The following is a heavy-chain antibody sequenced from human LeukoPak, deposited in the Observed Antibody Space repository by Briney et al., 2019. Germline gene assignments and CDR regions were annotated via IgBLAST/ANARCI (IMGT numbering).Heavy chain of an antibody. CDR3: ARDSRYSFDY. J-gene: IGHJ4*02. V-gene: IGHV4-59*01. CDR2: IYYSGST. Sequence: SETLSLTFTVSGGSISSYYWSWTRQPPGKGLEWIGYIYYSGSTNYNPSLKSRVTISVDTSKNQFSLKLSSVTAADTAVYYCARDSRYSFDYWGQGTLVTVSS. D-gene: IGHD5-18*01. CDR1: GGSISSYY.